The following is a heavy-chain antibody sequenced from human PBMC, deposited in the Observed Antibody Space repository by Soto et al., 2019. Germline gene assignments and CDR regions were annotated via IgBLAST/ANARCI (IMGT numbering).Heavy chain of an antibody. CDR1: GGSISSSNW. V-gene: IGHV4-4*02. J-gene: IGHJ4*02. CDR2: IYRSGST. D-gene: IGHD3-10*01. Sequence: SETLSLTCAVSGGSISSSNWWSWVRQPPGKGLEWIGEIYRSGSTNYSPSLKSRVTISIDKSKNQFSLKLSSVTAADTAVYYCARAPRGNYGYPSYFDYWXQGTLVTVS. CDR3: ARAPRGNYGYPSYFDY.